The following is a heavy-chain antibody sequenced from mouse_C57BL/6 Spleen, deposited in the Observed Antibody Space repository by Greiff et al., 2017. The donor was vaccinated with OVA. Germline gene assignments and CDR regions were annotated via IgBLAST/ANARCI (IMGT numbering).Heavy chain of an antibody. Sequence: EVQVVESGPVLVKPGASVKMSCKASGYTFTDYYMNWVKQSHGKSLEWIGVINPYNGGTSYNQKFKGKATLTVDKSSSTAYMELNSLTSEDSAVYYCARRRTNFYAMDYWGQGTSVTVSS. J-gene: IGHJ4*01. CDR3: ARRRTNFYAMDY. CDR2: INPYNGGT. CDR1: GYTFTDYY. V-gene: IGHV1-19*01. D-gene: IGHD4-1*01.